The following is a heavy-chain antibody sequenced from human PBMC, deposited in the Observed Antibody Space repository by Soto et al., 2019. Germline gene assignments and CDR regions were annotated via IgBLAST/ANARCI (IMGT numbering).Heavy chain of an antibody. V-gene: IGHV3-23*01. CDR3: AKDQVVVVPTAMGN. J-gene: IGHJ4*02. CDR1: GFTFSSYA. CDR2: ISGSGGST. Sequence: EVQLLESGGGLVQPGGSLRLSCAASGFTFSSYALSWVRQAPGKGLEWVSAISGSGGSTYYADSVKGRFTISRDNSKNSLYLQMNSLRAEDTAVYYCAKDQVVVVPTAMGNWGQGTLVTVSS. D-gene: IGHD2-2*01.